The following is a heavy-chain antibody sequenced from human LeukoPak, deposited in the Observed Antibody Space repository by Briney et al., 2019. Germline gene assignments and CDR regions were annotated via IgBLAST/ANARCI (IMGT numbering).Heavy chain of an antibody. D-gene: IGHD3-22*01. J-gene: IGHJ4*02. CDR1: GFTVSSNY. Sequence: GGSLRLSCAASGFTVSSNYMSWVRQAPGKELEWVSVIYSGGSTYYADSVKGRFTISRDNSKNTLYLQMNSLRVEDTAVYYCARESPRPLGYYDSSGYYVSTSAYFDYWGQGTLVTVSS. CDR3: ARESPRPLGYYDSSGYYVSTSAYFDY. V-gene: IGHV3-66*01. CDR2: IYSGGST.